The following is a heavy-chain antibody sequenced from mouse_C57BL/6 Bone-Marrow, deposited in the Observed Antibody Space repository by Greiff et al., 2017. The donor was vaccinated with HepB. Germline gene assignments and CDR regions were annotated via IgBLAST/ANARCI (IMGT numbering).Heavy chain of an antibody. V-gene: IGHV5-6*01. CDR2: SSSGGSYT. Sequence: EVKLVESGGDLVKPGGSLKLSCAASGFTFSSYGMSWVRQTPDKRLEWVATSSSGGSYTYYPDSVKGRFTISRDDAKNTLYLQMSSLKSEDTAMYYCARQGDYYYYATDYWGQGTSVTVSS. CDR1: GFTFSSYG. D-gene: IGHD1-1*01. CDR3: ARQGDYYYYATDY. J-gene: IGHJ4*01.